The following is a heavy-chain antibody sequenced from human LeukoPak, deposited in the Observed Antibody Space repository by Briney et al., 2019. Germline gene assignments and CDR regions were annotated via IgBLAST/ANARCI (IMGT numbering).Heavy chain of an antibody. D-gene: IGHD6-19*01. CDR3: ARARGSYTDQPFDY. Sequence: SETLSLTCAVYGGSFSGYYWSWIRQPPGKGLEWIGEINHSGSTNYNPSLKSRVTISVDTSKNQFSLKLSSVAAADTAVYYCARARGSYTDQPFDYWGQGTLVTVSS. V-gene: IGHV4-34*01. CDR2: INHSGST. J-gene: IGHJ4*02. CDR1: GGSFSGYY.